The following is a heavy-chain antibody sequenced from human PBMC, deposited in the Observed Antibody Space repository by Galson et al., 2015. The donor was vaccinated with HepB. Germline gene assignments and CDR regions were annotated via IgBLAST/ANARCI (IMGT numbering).Heavy chain of an antibody. CDR1: GSSFSDYY. V-gene: IGHV3-11*06. CDR2: ISRRGNYI. CDR3: ARDRLDVTIFGVAIPRENAFDI. J-gene: IGHJ3*02. Sequence: SLRLSCAVTGSSFSDYYMSWIRQAPGKGLEWVSYISRRGNYITYADSVKGRFTISRDNAKNSLYLQMDSLRAEDTAVYYCARDRLDVTIFGVAIPRENAFDIWGQGTVVTVSS. D-gene: IGHD3-3*01.